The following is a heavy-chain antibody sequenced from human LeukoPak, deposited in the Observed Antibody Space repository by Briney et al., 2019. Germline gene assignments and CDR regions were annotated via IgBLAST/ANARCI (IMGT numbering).Heavy chain of an antibody. V-gene: IGHV1-46*01. CDR1: GYTFSSYY. CDR2: INLTGGIA. D-gene: IGHD5-18*01. J-gene: IGHJ4*02. Sequence: GASVKVSCKASGYTFSSYYLHWVRQAPGQGLEWIGIINLTGGIARFAQKFQGRVSMTRDTSTSTVYMELSSQRSEDTAVYYCARAPWIQLFFFDYWGQGTLVTVSS. CDR3: ARAPWIQLFFFDY.